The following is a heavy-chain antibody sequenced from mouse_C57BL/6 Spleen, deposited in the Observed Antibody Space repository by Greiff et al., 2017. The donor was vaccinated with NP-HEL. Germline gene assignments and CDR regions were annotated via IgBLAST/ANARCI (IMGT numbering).Heavy chain of an antibody. CDR3: ARWSYSNYGFYYAMDY. V-gene: IGHV1-52*01. CDR1: GYTFTSYW. D-gene: IGHD2-5*01. CDR2: IDPSDSET. J-gene: IGHJ4*01. Sequence: VQLQQPGAELVRPGSSVKLSCKASGYTFTSYWMHWVKQRPIQGLEWIGNIDPSDSETHYNQKFKDKATLTVDKSSSTAYMQLSSLTSEDSAVYYCARWSYSNYGFYYAMDYWGQGTSVTVSS.